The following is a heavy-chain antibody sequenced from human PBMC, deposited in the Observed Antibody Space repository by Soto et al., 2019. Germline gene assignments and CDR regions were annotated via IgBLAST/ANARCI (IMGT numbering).Heavy chain of an antibody. CDR3: AKLRCTGGSCYSDY. CDR2: INWNSGSI. D-gene: IGHD2-15*01. V-gene: IGHV3-9*01. J-gene: IGHJ4*02. CDR1: GFTFDDYA. Sequence: EVQLVESGGDLVQPGRSLRLSCAASGFTFDDYAFHWVRQAPGKGLEWVSSINWNSGSIAYADSVKGRFTISRDNAKNALYLQMNSLRPEDTALYYCAKLRCTGGSCYSDYWGQETLVTVSS.